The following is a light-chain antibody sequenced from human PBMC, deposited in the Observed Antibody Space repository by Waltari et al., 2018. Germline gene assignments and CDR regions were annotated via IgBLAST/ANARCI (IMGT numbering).Light chain of an antibody. CDR2: AVS. CDR1: QSVGSSY. V-gene: IGKV3-20*01. CDR3: QQYGSPPYT. Sequence: EIVLTQSPGTLSLSPGEGATLSCWASQSVGSSYLACFQQKPGQAPRLLIYAVSSRATGVPDRFSGSGSGTDFTLTINRLEPEDSAVYYCQQYGSPPYTFGQGTKLEI. J-gene: IGKJ2*01.